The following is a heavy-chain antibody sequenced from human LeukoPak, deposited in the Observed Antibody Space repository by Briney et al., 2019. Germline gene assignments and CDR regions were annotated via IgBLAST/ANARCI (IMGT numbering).Heavy chain of an antibody. CDR3: ARDLRGYYDSSGYYHVP. J-gene: IGHJ5*02. Sequence: GGSLRLSCAASGFTFSSYSMNWVRQAPGKGLEWVSSISSSSYIYYADSVKGRFTISRDNAKNSLYLQMNSLRAEDTAVYYCARDLRGYYDSSGYYHVPWGQGTLVTVSS. V-gene: IGHV3-21*01. CDR1: GFTFSSYS. CDR2: ISSSSYI. D-gene: IGHD3-22*01.